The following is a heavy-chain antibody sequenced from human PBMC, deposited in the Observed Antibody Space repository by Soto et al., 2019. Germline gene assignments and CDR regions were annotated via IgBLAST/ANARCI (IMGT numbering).Heavy chain of an antibody. D-gene: IGHD3-3*01. V-gene: IGHV3-15*01. CDR2: IKSKTDGGTT. J-gene: IGHJ5*02. Sequence: GGSLRLSCAASGFTFSNAGMSWVRQAPGKGLEWVGRIKSKTDGGTTDYAAPVKGRFTISRDDSKNTLYLQMNSLKTEDTAVYYCTTAPPDLGWFDPWGQGTLVTVSS. CDR1: GFTFSNAG. CDR3: TTAPPDLGWFDP.